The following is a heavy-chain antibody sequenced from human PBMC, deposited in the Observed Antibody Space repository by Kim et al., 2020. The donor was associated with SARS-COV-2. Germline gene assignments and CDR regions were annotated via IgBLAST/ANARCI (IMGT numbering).Heavy chain of an antibody. CDR2: IYHSGST. Sequence: SETLSLTCAVSGGSISSSNWWSWVRQPPGKGLEWIGEIYHSGSTNYNPSLKSRVTISVDKSKNQFSLKLSSVTAADTAVYYCARDALGPLDIVVVPAAPYYYGMDVWGQGTTVTVSS. D-gene: IGHD2-2*01. V-gene: IGHV4-4*02. J-gene: IGHJ6*02. CDR3: ARDALGPLDIVVVPAAPYYYGMDV. CDR1: GGSISSSNW.